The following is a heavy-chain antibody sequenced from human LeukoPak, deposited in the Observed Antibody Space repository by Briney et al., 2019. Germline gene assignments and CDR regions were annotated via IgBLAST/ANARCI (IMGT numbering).Heavy chain of an antibody. Sequence: GGSLRLSCAASGFTFSTYAMHWVRQPPGKGLEFVSAVSSNGGSTYYANSVKGIFTISRDNSKNTLYLQMGSLRAEDMAVYYCARSASGSYQYWGQGTLVTVSS. CDR2: VSSNGGST. V-gene: IGHV3-64*01. J-gene: IGHJ4*02. D-gene: IGHD3-10*01. CDR1: GFTFSTYA. CDR3: ARSASGSYQY.